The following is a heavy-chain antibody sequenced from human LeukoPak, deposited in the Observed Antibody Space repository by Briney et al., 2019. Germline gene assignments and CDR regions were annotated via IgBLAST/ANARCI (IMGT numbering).Heavy chain of an antibody. CDR2: IYYSGST. D-gene: IGHD3-16*01. Sequence: TSETLSLTCTVSGGSISSYYWSWIRQPPGKGLEWIGYIYYSGSTNYNPSLKSRVTISVDTSKNQFPLKLSSVTAADTAVYYCARDSGFGDLFDYWGQGTLVTVSS. V-gene: IGHV4-59*01. CDR1: GGSISSYY. J-gene: IGHJ4*02. CDR3: ARDSGFGDLFDY.